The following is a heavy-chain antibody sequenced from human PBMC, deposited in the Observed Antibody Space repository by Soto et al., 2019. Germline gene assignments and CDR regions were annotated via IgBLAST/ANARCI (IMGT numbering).Heavy chain of an antibody. CDR1: GFTFSSYG. J-gene: IGHJ4*02. CDR2: ISYDGSNK. D-gene: IGHD5-12*01. CDR3: AKDRLEMATIGYFDY. Sequence: PGGSLRLSCAASGFTFSSYGMHWVRQAPGKGLEWVAVISYDGSNKYYADPVKGRFTISRDNSKNTLYLQMNSLRAEDTAVYYCAKDRLEMATIGYFDYWGQGTLVTVSS. V-gene: IGHV3-30*18.